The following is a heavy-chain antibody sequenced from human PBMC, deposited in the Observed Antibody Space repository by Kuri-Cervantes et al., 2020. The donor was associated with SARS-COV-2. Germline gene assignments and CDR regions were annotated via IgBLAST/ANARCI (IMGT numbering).Heavy chain of an antibody. CDR1: GFTFSSYA. J-gene: IGHJ4*02. D-gene: IGHD5-24*01. CDR2: ISYDGSNK. Sequence: GESLKISCAASGFTFSSYAMHWVRQAPGKGLEWVAVISYDGSNKYYADSVKGRFTISRDNSKNTLYLQMNCLRAEDTAVYYCARDPHNYWGQGTLVTVSS. CDR3: ARDPHNY. V-gene: IGHV3-30-3*01.